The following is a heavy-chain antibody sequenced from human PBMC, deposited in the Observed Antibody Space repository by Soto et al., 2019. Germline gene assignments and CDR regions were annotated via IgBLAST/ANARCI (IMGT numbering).Heavy chain of an antibody. V-gene: IGHV3-72*01. CDR3: VRGHNSCDC. D-gene: IGHD2-21*01. CDR1: GFTFSDYY. Sequence: EVQLVESGGGLVQPGGSLRLSCAASGFTFSDYYMDWVRQAPGKGLEWVGRSRNKANSYTTEYAASVKGRFTISRDDSKNSLYLQMNSLKAEDTAFYYCVRGHNSCDCWGQGTLVAVSS. J-gene: IGHJ4*02. CDR2: SRNKANSYTT.